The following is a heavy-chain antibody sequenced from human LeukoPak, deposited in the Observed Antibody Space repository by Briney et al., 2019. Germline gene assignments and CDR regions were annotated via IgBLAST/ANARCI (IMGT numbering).Heavy chain of an antibody. CDR2: IKQDGSEI. V-gene: IGHV3-7*03. D-gene: IGHD3-10*01. CDR3: ATWPYGSGSYGDFDY. Sequence: GGSLRLSCAASGFTFSSNWMSWVRQAPGKGLEWVGNIKQDGSEIFYVDSVKGRFTISRDNAKNSLYLQMNSLRAEDTALYHCATWPYGSGSYGDFDYWGQGILVTVSS. J-gene: IGHJ4*02. CDR1: GFTFSSNW.